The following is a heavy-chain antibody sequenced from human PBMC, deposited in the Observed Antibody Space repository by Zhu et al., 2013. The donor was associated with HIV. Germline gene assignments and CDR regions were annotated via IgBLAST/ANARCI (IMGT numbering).Heavy chain of an antibody. CDR3: ARGTLRDSFGLPSSTSCYTRDFYYDMDS. Sequence: QVQLVQSGAEVKKPGSSVKVSCKASGGTFSNYAISWVRQAPGQGLEWMGGIIPTFGTVDYTEKFQGRVTISADEFKTTAYMELRSLRSEDTAVYYCARGTLRDSFGLPSSTSCYTRDFYYDMDSGAKGPRVTVSS. V-gene: IGHV1-69*01. D-gene: IGHD2-2*02. CDR1: GGTFSNYA. J-gene: IGHJ6*02. CDR2: IIPTFGTV.